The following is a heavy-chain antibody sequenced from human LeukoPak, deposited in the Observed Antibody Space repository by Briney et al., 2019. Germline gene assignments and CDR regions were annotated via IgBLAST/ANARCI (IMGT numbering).Heavy chain of an antibody. Sequence: GASVKVSCKASGYTLSNYGLSWVRQAPGQGLEWMGWISAHNGNTNYAQKLQGRVTMTTDTSTSTAYMELRSLRSDDTAVYYCARVYGSGSYSLYYYYYYYMDVWGKGTTVTVSS. CDR1: GYTLSNYG. J-gene: IGHJ6*03. D-gene: IGHD3-10*01. V-gene: IGHV1-18*01. CDR2: ISAHNGNT. CDR3: ARVYGSGSYSLYYYYYYYMDV.